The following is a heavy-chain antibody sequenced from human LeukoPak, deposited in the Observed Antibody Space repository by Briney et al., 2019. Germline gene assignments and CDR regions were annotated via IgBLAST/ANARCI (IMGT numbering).Heavy chain of an antibody. CDR2: TYYRSKWYN. V-gene: IGHV6-1*01. CDR1: GDSVSSNSAA. D-gene: IGHD3-3*01. J-gene: IGHJ4*02. Sequence: SQTLSLTCAISGDSVSSNSAAWNWIRQSPSRGLEWLGRTYYRSKWYNDYAVSVKSRITINPDTSKNQFSLQLNSVTAADTAVYYCARGFRGLRFYRTYYFDYWGQGTLVTVSS. CDR3: ARGFRGLRFYRTYYFDY.